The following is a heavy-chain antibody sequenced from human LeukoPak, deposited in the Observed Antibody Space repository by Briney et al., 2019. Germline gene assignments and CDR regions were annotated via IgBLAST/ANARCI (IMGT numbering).Heavy chain of an antibody. CDR3: AIKPPSGWFGTGWLDP. D-gene: IGHD3-10*01. J-gene: IGHJ5*02. Sequence: PSETLSLTCTVSGYSISSGYYWGWIRQPPGKGLEWTGSIDHSGSTYYNPSLKSRVTISVDTSKNQFSLKLSSVTAADTAVYYCAIKPPSGWFGTGWLDPWGQGTLVTVSS. CDR1: GYSISSGYY. V-gene: IGHV4-38-2*02. CDR2: IDHSGST.